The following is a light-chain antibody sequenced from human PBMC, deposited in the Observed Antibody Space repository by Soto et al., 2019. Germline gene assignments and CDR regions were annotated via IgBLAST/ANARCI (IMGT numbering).Light chain of an antibody. CDR1: QSVSSTF. V-gene: IGKV3-20*01. Sequence: EIVLMQSPSTLSLSPGERATLSCRASQSVSSTFLSWYQQKPGQAPRLLIFDASTRATGIPARFSGSGSGTDFTLTISRLEPEDFAVYFCQQYGNLPFTFGQGTKLEI. CDR2: DAS. CDR3: QQYGNLPFT. J-gene: IGKJ2*01.